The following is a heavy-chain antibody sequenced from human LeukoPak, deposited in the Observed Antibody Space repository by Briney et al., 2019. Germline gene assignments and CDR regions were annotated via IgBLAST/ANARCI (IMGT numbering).Heavy chain of an antibody. J-gene: IGHJ4*02. CDR3: ARVLITMVRGALDY. CDR1: GGYISSSSYY. D-gene: IGHD3-10*01. V-gene: IGHV4-39*07. CDR2: IYYSAST. Sequence: KPSETLSLTCTVSGGYISSSSYYWGWLPPPPGKGLEWIRSIYYSASTYYNPSLKSRVTISVDTSKIQFSLKLSSVTAAATAVYYCARVLITMVRGALDYWGQGTLVTVSS.